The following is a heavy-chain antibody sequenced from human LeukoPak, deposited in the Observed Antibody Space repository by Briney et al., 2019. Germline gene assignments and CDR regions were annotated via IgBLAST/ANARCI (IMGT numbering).Heavy chain of an antibody. D-gene: IGHD5-12*01. J-gene: IGHJ4*02. CDR2: IYYSGYT. Sequence: SETMSLTCTVSGGSISTYYWSWFRQPPGKGLEWIGYIYYSGYTNYIPSLKSRVTISLDTSKNQFSLSLSSVTAADTAVYYCARGNLVATLYFDYWGQGALVTVSS. CDR3: ARGNLVATLYFDY. V-gene: IGHV4-59*01. CDR1: GGSISTYY.